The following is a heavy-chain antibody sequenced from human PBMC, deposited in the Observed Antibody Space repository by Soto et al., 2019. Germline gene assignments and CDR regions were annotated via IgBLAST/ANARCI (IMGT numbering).Heavy chain of an antibody. CDR1: GFSFTNFA. D-gene: IGHD6-13*01. CDR3: ARVPYSSSWTIVAYEYYCDY. CDR2: IGASGDIT. J-gene: IGHJ4*02. Sequence: GGSLRLSCAASGFSFTNFAMSWVRQAPGKGLEWVAGIGASGDITWYADSVKGRLSISRDNSKNTLYLQLNSLRFEDTAVYYCARVPYSSSWTIVAYEYYCDYWGQGTMGTVSS. V-gene: IGHV3-23*01.